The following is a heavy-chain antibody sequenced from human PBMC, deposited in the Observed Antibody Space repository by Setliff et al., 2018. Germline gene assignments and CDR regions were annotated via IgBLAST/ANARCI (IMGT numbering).Heavy chain of an antibody. Sequence: ASVKVSCKTSPYSFSGYYIHWVRQAPGQGLEWMGWINTNSGHTRYAQKFQGRVTMTRDTSISTAYMELSRLRSDDTAVYYCARTKGFVDGYLDPWGQGTLVTVSS. CDR2: INTNSGHT. CDR1: PYSFSGYY. CDR3: ARTKGFVDGYLDP. D-gene: IGHD3-10*01. V-gene: IGHV1-2*02. J-gene: IGHJ5*02.